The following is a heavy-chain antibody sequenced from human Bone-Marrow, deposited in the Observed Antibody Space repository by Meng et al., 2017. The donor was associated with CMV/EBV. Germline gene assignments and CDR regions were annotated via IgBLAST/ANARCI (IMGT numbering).Heavy chain of an antibody. J-gene: IGHJ4*02. V-gene: IGHV3-48*03. CDR2: ITSSSYTI. CDR1: GFIFSTYE. CDR3: ARVPNVAGTVHFDY. Sequence: GESLKISCAASGFIFSTYEMNWVRQAPGKGLEWVAYITSSSYTIYYADSVKGRFTISRDNAKNSLYLQMNGLRAEDTAVYYCARVPNVAGTVHFDYWGQGTLVTVSS. D-gene: IGHD4-17*01.